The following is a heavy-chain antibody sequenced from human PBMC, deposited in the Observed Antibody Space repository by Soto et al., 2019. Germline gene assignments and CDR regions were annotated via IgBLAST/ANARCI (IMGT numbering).Heavy chain of an antibody. CDR1: GGSISSYY. CDR3: ARGARKTGVYTVVTPEDAFDI. CDR2: IYYSGST. D-gene: IGHD2-21*02. Sequence: QVQLQESGPGLVKPSETLSLTCTVSGGSISSYYWSWIRQPPGKGLEWIGYIYYSGSTNYNPSLKRRGTTSVDTSKNQFSRKLSSVTAADTAVYYCARGARKTGVYTVVTPEDAFDIWGQGTMVTVSS. J-gene: IGHJ3*02. V-gene: IGHV4-59*01.